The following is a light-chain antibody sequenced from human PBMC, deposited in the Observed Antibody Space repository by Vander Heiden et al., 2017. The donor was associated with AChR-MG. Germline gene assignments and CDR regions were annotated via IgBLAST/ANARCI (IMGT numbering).Light chain of an antibody. CDR1: SSNIGSKY. Sequence: QSVLTQPPSASGTPGPRVTISGSGRSSNIGSKYGYGYQQLPGTDPKLLIYRNNQRPSGVPDRFSGSKSGTSASLAISGLRSEDEAEYYCAAWDDSLSGWDVVVGGGTKLTVL. CDR3: AAWDDSLSGWDVV. V-gene: IGLV1-47*01. J-gene: IGLJ2*01. CDR2: RNN.